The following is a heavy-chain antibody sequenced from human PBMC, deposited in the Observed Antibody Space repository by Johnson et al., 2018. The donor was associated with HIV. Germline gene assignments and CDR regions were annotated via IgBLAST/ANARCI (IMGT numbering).Heavy chain of an antibody. CDR3: AREGGDGYSPSAFDI. CDR2: ISYDGSNK. CDR1: GFTFSSYA. Sequence: QVQLVESGGGVVHPGRFLRLSCAATGFTFSSYAMHWVRQAPGKGLEWVAVISYDGSNKYYADSVKGRFTISRDNSKNTLYLQMNSLRAEDTAVYYCAREGGDGYSPSAFDIWGQGTTVTVSS. J-gene: IGHJ3*02. V-gene: IGHV3-30-3*01. D-gene: IGHD5-24*01.